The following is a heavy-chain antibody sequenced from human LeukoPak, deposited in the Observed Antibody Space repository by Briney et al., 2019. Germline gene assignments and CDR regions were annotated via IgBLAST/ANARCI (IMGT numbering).Heavy chain of an antibody. CDR3: VREGRGVVTAQDL. Sequence: ASVKVSCKASGYTFTRYYMHCVRQAPGHGLEWRGRINPSGGSTSYAQKFQGRVTMTRDTSTSTVYMELSSLRAEDTAVYYCVREGRGVVTAQDLWGQGTLVTVSS. V-gene: IGHV1-46*01. CDR2: INPSGGST. J-gene: IGHJ5*02. D-gene: IGHD2-21*02. CDR1: GYTFTRYY.